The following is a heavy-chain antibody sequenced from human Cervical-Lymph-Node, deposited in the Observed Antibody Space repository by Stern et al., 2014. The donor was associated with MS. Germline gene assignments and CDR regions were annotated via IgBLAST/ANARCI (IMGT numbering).Heavy chain of an antibody. V-gene: IGHV1-18*01. CDR3: ARDPGYCSSTSCAREDY. D-gene: IGHD2-2*01. CDR1: GYTFTSYG. CDR2: ISAYNGNT. J-gene: IGHJ4*02. Sequence: QMQLVQSGAEVKKPGASVKVSCKASGYTFTSYGISWVRQAPGQGLEWMVWISAYNGNTNYAQKLQGRVTMTTDTSTSTAYMELRSLRSDDTAVYYCARDPGYCSSTSCAREDYWGQGTLVTVSS.